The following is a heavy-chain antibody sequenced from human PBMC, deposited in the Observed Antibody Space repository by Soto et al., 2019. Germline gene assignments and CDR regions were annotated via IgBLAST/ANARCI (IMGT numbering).Heavy chain of an antibody. J-gene: IGHJ4*02. CDR2: IRSKAYGGTT. V-gene: IGHV3-49*04. D-gene: IGHD1-26*01. CDR1: GFTFGDYA. Sequence: GGSLRLSCTASGFTFGDYAMSWVRQAPGKGLEWVGFIRSKAYGGTTEYAASVKGRFTTSRDDSKSIAYLQMNSLKTEDTAVYCCTSRYSGSYYASDYWGQGTLVTVSS. CDR3: TSRYSGSYYASDY.